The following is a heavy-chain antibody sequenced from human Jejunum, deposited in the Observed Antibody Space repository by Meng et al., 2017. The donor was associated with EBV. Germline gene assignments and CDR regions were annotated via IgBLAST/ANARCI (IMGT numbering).Heavy chain of an antibody. D-gene: IGHD3-16*01. Sequence: QVQLVQSGGEVRKPGGSVKVSCKASAYTFAGYYMHWVRQAPGQGLEWMGRINPNSGGANYAQKFQGRVTMTRDTSISTAYMELSRLRSDDTAVYYCAREGLVGDLRYFDLWGRGTLVTVSS. V-gene: IGHV1-2*06. CDR1: AYTFAGYY. CDR3: AREGLVGDLRYFDL. J-gene: IGHJ2*01. CDR2: INPNSGGA.